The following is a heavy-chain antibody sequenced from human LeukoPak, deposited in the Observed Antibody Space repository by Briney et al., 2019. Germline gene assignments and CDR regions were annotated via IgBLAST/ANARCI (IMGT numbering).Heavy chain of an antibody. CDR2: MRNKANGRTA. CDR1: VFTFSVYA. D-gene: IGHD6-19*01. Sequence: PGGSLSLSCTASVFTFSVYAMTWVRQAPGEGREWVVYMRNKANGRTADYAASVKGGFTISRDDSKTIAYLQMNSLKTEDTAVYFCSRAYSTGWLGINDYWGQGALVTVSS. CDR3: SRAYSTGWLGINDY. V-gene: IGHV3-49*04. J-gene: IGHJ4*02.